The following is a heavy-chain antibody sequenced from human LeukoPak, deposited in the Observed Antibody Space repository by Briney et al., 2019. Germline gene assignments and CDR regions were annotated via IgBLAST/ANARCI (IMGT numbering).Heavy chain of an antibody. CDR3: AKELTPRGYYYDSSGKFDY. J-gene: IGHJ4*02. CDR1: GFTFSSYG. CDR2: IQYDGSNK. V-gene: IGHV3-30*02. D-gene: IGHD3-22*01. Sequence: GGSLRLSCAASGFTFSSYGMHWVRQAPGKGLEWVAFIQYDGSNKYYADSVKGRFTISRDNSKNTLYLQMNSLRAEDTAVYYCAKELTPRGYYYDSSGKFDYWGQGTLVTVSS.